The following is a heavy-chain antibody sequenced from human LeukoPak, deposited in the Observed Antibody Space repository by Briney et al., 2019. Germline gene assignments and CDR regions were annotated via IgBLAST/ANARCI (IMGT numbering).Heavy chain of an antibody. J-gene: IGHJ3*02. V-gene: IGHV1-69*06. Sequence: SVKVSCKASGGTFSSYAISWVRQAPGQGLEWMGGIIPIFGTANYAQKFQGRVTITADKSTSTAYMELSSLRSEDTAVYYCARDDVVLGAFDIWGQGTMVTVSS. CDR1: GGTFSSYA. CDR2: IIPIFGTA. D-gene: IGHD2-15*01. CDR3: ARDDVVLGAFDI.